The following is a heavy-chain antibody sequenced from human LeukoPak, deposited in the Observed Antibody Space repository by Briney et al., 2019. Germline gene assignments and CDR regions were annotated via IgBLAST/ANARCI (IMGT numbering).Heavy chain of an antibody. CDR2: TYYSGST. Sequence: PSQTLSLTCTVSGGSISSGGYYWSWIRQHPGKGLEWIGYTYYSGSTYYNPSLKSRVTISVDTSKNQFSLKLSSVTAADTAVYYCARDTYYYDSSGPRGHLDWGQGTLVTVSS. J-gene: IGHJ4*02. CDR3: ARDTYYYDSSGPRGHLD. D-gene: IGHD3-22*01. CDR1: GGSISSGGYY. V-gene: IGHV4-31*03.